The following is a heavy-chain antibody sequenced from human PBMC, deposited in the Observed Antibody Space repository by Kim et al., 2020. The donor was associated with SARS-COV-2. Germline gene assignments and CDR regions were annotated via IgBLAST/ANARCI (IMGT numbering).Heavy chain of an antibody. Sequence: ASVKVSCKVSGYTLTELSMHWVRQAPGKGLEWMGGFDPEDGETIYAQKFQGRVTMTEDTSTDTAYMELSSLRSEDTAVYYCATNRIVVVPAAMFGNYYYYYGMDVWGQGTTVTVSS. D-gene: IGHD2-2*01. CDR2: FDPEDGET. J-gene: IGHJ6*02. CDR3: ATNRIVVVPAAMFGNYYYYYGMDV. V-gene: IGHV1-24*01. CDR1: GYTLTELS.